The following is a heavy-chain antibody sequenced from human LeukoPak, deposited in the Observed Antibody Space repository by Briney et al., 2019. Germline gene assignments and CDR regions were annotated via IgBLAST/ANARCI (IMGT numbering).Heavy chain of an antibody. Sequence: SETLSLTCTVSGGSMTGSYWSWIRQPPGKGLEWIGYIYYSGTTNYNPPLKSRVTISVDTSKNQFSLKLTSVTAADTAVYFCARGGWSLDLWGRDTLVAVSS. D-gene: IGHD1-26*01. CDR3: ARGGWSLDL. CDR2: IYYSGTT. CDR1: GGSMTGSY. J-gene: IGHJ2*01. V-gene: IGHV4-59*01.